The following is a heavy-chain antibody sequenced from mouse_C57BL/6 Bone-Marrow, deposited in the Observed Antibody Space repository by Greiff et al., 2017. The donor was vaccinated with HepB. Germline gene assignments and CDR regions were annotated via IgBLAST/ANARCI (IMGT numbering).Heavy chain of an antibody. CDR2: IHPSDSDT. D-gene: IGHD2-4*01. Sequence: QVQLQQPGAELVKPGASVKVSCKASGYTFTSYWMHWVKQRPGQGLEWIGRIHPSDSDTNYNQKFKGKATLTVDKSSSTAYMQLSRMTSEDSAVSYCSRKRTCELRPYFGDWGQGTTLTVSS. J-gene: IGHJ2*01. CDR1: GYTFTSYW. CDR3: SRKRTCELRPYFGD. V-gene: IGHV1-74*01.